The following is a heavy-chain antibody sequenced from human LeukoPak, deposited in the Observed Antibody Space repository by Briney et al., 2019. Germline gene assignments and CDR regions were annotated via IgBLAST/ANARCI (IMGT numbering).Heavy chain of an antibody. Sequence: GGSLRLSCAASGFTFSDYSMNWVRQAPGKGLEWVSTIKGIGPTTYYADSVKGRFTISRDNAKNSLFLQMSSLRVDDTAIYYCARAGEMRYMDVWGKGTAVIVSS. CDR1: GFTFSDYS. J-gene: IGHJ6*03. CDR2: IKGIGPTT. D-gene: IGHD5-24*01. CDR3: ARAGEMRYMDV. V-gene: IGHV3-48*04.